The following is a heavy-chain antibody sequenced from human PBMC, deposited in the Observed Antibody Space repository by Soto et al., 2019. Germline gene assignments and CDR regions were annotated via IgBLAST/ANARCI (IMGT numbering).Heavy chain of an antibody. D-gene: IGHD3-10*01. CDR3: ARGSSGYGLMWFGEFLSSFDY. J-gene: IGHJ4*02. CDR2: IKEDGSEK. V-gene: IGHV3-7*01. Sequence: EVQLVDSGRGLVQPGGSLRLSCAASGFTFSHHWMNWVRQAPGKGLEWVANIKEDGSEKFYVDSVKGRFTISRDNGKNSLYLQMNSLTADDTAVYYCARGSSGYGLMWFGEFLSSFDYWGQGTLVTVSS. CDR1: GFTFSHHW.